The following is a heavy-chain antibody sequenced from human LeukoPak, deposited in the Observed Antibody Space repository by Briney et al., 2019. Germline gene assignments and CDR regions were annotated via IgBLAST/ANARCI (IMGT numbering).Heavy chain of an antibody. CDR2: IYYSGST. CDR3: ASLTTPIAAAQYYFGY. D-gene: IGHD6-13*01. CDR1: GGSISSYY. J-gene: IGHJ4*02. V-gene: IGHV4-59*01. Sequence: SETLSLTCTVSGGSISSYYWSWIRQPPGKGLEWIGYIYYSGSTNYNPSLKSRVTISVDTSKNQFSLKLSSVTAADTAVYYCASLTTPIAAAQYYFGYWGQGTLVTVSS.